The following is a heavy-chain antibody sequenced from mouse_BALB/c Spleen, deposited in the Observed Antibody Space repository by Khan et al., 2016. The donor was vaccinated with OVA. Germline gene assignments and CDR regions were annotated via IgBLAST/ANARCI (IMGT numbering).Heavy chain of an antibody. D-gene: IGHD1-1*01. CDR3: ARIYGGDFDY. J-gene: IGHJ2*01. Sequence: VQLKESGPGLVKPSQSLSLTCTVTGYSITSDYACNWIRQFPGNKLEWMGYISYSGNTKYNPSLKSRISITRDTSKNQFFLQLNSVTIEDTATYYCARIYGGDFDYWGQGTTLTVSS. V-gene: IGHV3-2*02. CDR1: GYSITSDYA. CDR2: ISYSGNT.